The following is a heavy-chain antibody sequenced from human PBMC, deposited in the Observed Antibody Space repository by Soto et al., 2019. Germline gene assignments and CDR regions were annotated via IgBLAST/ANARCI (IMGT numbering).Heavy chain of an antibody. J-gene: IGHJ6*02. Sequence: EVQLVESGGGLVKPGGSLRLSCAASGFTFSNCSLNWVRQAPGKGLEWVSVISSRSNHIYYADSVRGRFTISRDKAKNSLYLQMNCLRAEDTAVYYCAKDRGRGSPVSGGMDVWGQGTTVTVSS. CDR1: GFTFSNCS. CDR2: ISSRSNHI. V-gene: IGHV3-21*02. CDR3: AKDRGRGSPVSGGMDV. D-gene: IGHD3-10*01.